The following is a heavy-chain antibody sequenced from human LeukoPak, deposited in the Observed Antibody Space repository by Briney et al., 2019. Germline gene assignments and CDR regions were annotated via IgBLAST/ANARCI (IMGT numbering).Heavy chain of an antibody. D-gene: IGHD5-12*01. CDR3: ARDRVASGYNDY. CDR2: ISYDGSNK. V-gene: IGHV3-30*04. Sequence: GGSLRLSCAASGFTFSSYAMHWVRQAPGKGLEWVAVISYDGSNKYYADSVKGRFTISRDNSKNTLYLQMNSLRAEDTAVYYCARDRVASGYNDYWGQGTLVTVSS. CDR1: GFTFSSYA. J-gene: IGHJ4*02.